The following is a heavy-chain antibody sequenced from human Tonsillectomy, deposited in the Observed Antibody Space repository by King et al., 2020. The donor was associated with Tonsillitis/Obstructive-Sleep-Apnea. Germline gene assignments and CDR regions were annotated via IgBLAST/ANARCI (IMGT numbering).Heavy chain of an antibody. CDR3: ARDLGASSAWFDP. CDR2: ISSSSSYI. V-gene: IGHV3-21*01. D-gene: IGHD2-2*01. J-gene: IGHJ5*02. CDR1: GFTFSSYS. Sequence: VQLVESGGGLVKPGGSLRLSCAASGFTFSSYSMNWVRQAPGKGLEWVSSISSSSSYIYYADSVKGRFTISRDNAKNSLYLQMNSLRAGDTAVYYCARDLGASSAWFDPWGQGTLVTVSS.